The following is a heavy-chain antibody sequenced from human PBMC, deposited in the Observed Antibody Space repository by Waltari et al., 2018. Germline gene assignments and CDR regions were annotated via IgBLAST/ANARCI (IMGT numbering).Heavy chain of an antibody. J-gene: IGHJ6*02. CDR1: GGSISSGSYY. V-gene: IGHV4-61*02. Sequence: QVQLQESGPGLVKPSQTLSLTCTVSGGSISSGSYYWSWIRQPAGKGLEWIGRSYTSGSTNYNPALKIRVTISVDTSKNQFSLKLSSVTAADTAVYYCARGRDDYSKNYYYGMDVWGQGTTVTVSS. D-gene: IGHD4-4*01. CDR3: ARGRDDYSKNYYYGMDV. CDR2: SYTSGST.